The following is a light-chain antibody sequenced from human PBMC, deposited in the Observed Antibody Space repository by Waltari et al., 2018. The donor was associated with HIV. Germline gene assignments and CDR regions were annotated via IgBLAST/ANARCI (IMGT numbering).Light chain of an antibody. CDR1: SGNIGSYNF. CDR3: CSYVGGGTHV. Sequence: QSALTQPAFVSGSPGQSINISCTGHSGNIGSYNFVSWYFQRPGEAPKLVIRGVTKWPSVFSTTRFSGSKSCNTASLTISNLQTDDDGDYYCCSYVGGGTHVFGTGTAVTVL. J-gene: IGLJ1*01. CDR2: GVT. V-gene: IGLV2-23*02.